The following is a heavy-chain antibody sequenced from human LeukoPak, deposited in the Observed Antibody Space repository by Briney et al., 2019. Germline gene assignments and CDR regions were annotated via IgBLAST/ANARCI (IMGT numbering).Heavy chain of an antibody. D-gene: IGHD6-13*01. CDR1: GFTFSRYS. V-gene: IGHV3-48*04. CDR3: ARDERQIIAAALDY. J-gene: IGHJ4*02. CDR2: ISSSSSII. Sequence: PGGSLKLSCAASGFTFSRYSMNWVRQAPGRGLEWVSYISSSSSIIYYADSVKGRFTISRDDAKNSLFLQMNSLRAKDTAVYYCARDERQIIAAALDYWGQGTLVTVSS.